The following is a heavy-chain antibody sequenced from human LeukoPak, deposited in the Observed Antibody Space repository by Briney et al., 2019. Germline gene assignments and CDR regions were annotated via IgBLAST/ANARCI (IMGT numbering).Heavy chain of an antibody. CDR2: INPRDSDT. Sequence: GESLKISCKGSGYSFTTYWIGWVRQLPGKGLGWMGIINPRDSDTRYSPSFQGQVTMSVDKSISTAYLQWTSLKASDTAMYYCARRGVVPTTEGFFDYWGQGTLVTVSS. J-gene: IGHJ4*02. CDR1: GYSFTTYW. V-gene: IGHV5-51*01. D-gene: IGHD3-3*01. CDR3: ARRGVVPTTEGFFDY.